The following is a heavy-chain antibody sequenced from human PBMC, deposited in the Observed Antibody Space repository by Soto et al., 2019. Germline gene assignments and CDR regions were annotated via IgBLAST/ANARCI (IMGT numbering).Heavy chain of an antibody. Sequence: QVQLVQSGAEVKKPGSSVKVSCTASGGTFSRYGFTWVRQAPGQGFQWMGRIIPIFGTTHYEQNFQGRLSITADESTSTVYMELSSLRSDDTAIYFCARTYYQWEALHYFDFWGQGTLVTVSS. D-gene: IGHD1-26*01. V-gene: IGHV1-69*01. CDR3: ARTYYQWEALHYFDF. CDR1: GGTFSRYG. J-gene: IGHJ4*02. CDR2: IIPIFGTT.